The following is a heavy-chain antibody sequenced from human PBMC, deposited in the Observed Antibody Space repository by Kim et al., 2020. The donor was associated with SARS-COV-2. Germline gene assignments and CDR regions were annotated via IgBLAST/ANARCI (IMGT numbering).Heavy chain of an antibody. V-gene: IGHV3-30-3*01. CDR3: ARGQQLF. CDR2: DGNNK. D-gene: IGHD6-13*01. J-gene: IGHJ4*02. Sequence: DGNNKNYADAVKGRFTISRDTSKMTLYLQMDSLRVEDTAMYYCARGQQLFWGQGTLVTVSS.